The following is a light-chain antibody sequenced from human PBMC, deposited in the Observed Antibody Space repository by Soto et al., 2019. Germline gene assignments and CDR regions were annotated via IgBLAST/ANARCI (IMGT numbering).Light chain of an antibody. J-gene: IGKJ1*01. CDR3: QQRSNWPPT. V-gene: IGKV3-11*01. Sequence: EVVLTQSPATLSLSPGERATLSCRASQSVTTYLAWYQQKRGQAPRLLVYDASNRATGIPARFSGSGSVTDFTLTISSLAPEDFAVYYCQQRSNWPPTFGQGTKVEI. CDR1: QSVTTY. CDR2: DAS.